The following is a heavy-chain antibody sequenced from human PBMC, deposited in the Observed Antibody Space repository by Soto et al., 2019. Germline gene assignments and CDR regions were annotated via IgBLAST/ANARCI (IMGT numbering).Heavy chain of an antibody. V-gene: IGHV3-7*01. J-gene: IGHJ4*02. CDR2: INQDGSER. CDR3: VCGGNYFVY. Sequence: EVQLVESGGGLVQPGGSLRLSCAASEFTFSKYWMTWVRQSPGKGLEWVANINQDGSERYYVDSMRGRFTISRDNAKNSLYLQMNSLRAEDTAVYYCVCGGNYFVYWGQGTLVTVSP. D-gene: IGHD3-16*01. CDR1: EFTFSKYW.